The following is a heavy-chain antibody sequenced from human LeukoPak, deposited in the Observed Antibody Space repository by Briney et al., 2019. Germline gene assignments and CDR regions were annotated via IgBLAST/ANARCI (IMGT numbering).Heavy chain of an antibody. Sequence: GGSLRLSCTVSGFSFTDYWMTWVRPAPGKGLEWVANIGQDGSEKSYVDSVKGRFIISRDNAKTSLFLEMNSLTVEDAGVYYCASGRHDYVHWGQGALVTVAS. CDR1: GFSFTDYW. V-gene: IGHV3-7*01. J-gene: IGHJ4*02. D-gene: IGHD3-16*01. CDR2: IGQDGSEK. CDR3: ASGRHDYVH.